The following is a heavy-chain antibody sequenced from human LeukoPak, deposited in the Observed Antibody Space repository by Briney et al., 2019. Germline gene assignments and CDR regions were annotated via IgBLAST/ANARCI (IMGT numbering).Heavy chain of an antibody. Sequence: PGGSLRLSCAASGFTFSSHAMSWVRQAPGKGLEWVSGISGSGGSTYYADSVKGRFTISRDNSKNTLSLQMSSLRVEDTAVYYCARWNQGHGLDVWGQGTTVTVSS. J-gene: IGHJ6*02. CDR1: GFTFSSHA. D-gene: IGHD4-23*01. CDR3: ARWNQGHGLDV. V-gene: IGHV3-23*01. CDR2: ISGSGGST.